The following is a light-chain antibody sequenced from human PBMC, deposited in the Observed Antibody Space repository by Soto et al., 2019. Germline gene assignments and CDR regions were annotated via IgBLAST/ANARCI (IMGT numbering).Light chain of an antibody. Sequence: DIQMTQSPSTLSASVGDRVTITCRASQRIGNWLALYQNKPGKAPKPLIYDAFHWESGVPPTFSGSGYGTEFTLAISNLQPDDFATYYCQHYNNYSPKTFGQGTKVEIK. J-gene: IGKJ1*01. CDR1: QRIGNW. CDR2: DAF. CDR3: QHYNNYSPKT. V-gene: IGKV1-5*01.